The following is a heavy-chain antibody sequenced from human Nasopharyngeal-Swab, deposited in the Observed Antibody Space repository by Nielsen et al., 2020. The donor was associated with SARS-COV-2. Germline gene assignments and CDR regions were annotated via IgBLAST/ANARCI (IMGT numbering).Heavy chain of an antibody. CDR3: AREGYYYDSSGPRGGYYYYYMDV. D-gene: IGHD3-22*01. Sequence: GSLRLSCTVSGGSISSYYWGWIRQPPGKGLEWIGYIYYSGSTNYNPSLKSRVTISVDTSKNQFSLKLSSVTAADTAVYYCAREGYYYDSSGPRGGYYYYYMDVWGKGTTVTVSS. V-gene: IGHV4-59*01. J-gene: IGHJ6*03. CDR1: GGSISSYY. CDR2: IYYSGST.